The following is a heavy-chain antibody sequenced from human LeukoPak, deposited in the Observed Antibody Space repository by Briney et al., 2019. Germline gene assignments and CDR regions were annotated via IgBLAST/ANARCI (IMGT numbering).Heavy chain of an antibody. Sequence: SETLSLTCTVSGGSISSSSYYWGWIRQPPGKGLEWIGSIYYSGSTYYNPSLKSRVTISVDTSKNQFPLKLSSVTAADTAVYYCARPRIPYDSSGYYLSWFDPWGQGTLVTVSS. CDR1: GGSISSSSYY. D-gene: IGHD3-22*01. J-gene: IGHJ5*02. CDR3: ARPRIPYDSSGYYLSWFDP. V-gene: IGHV4-39*01. CDR2: IYYSGST.